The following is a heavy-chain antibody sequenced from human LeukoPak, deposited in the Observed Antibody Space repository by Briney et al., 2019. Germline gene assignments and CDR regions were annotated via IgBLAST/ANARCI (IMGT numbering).Heavy chain of an antibody. CDR2: ISGSGGST. Sequence: GGTLRLSCAASGFTFSSKYMNWVRQAPGKGLEWVSSISGSGGSTYYADSVKGRFTVSRDKSKNTLYLQMNSLRVEDTAVYYCAKDVGNSGDYWGQGTLVTVSS. V-gene: IGHV3-23*01. CDR1: GFTFSSKY. J-gene: IGHJ4*02. CDR3: AKDVGNSGDY. D-gene: IGHD4-23*01.